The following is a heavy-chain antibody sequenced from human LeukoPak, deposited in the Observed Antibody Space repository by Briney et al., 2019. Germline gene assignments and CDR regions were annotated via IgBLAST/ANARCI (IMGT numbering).Heavy chain of an antibody. CDR3: ASQSEALWFGNAFDI. CDR1: GFTFSSYS. V-gene: IGHV3-21*04. J-gene: IGHJ3*02. D-gene: IGHD3-10*01. CDR2: ISSSSSYI. Sequence: GGSLRLSCAASGFTFSSYSMNWVRQAPGKGLEWVSSISSSSSYIYYADSVKGRFTISRDNAKNTLYLQMNSLRAEDTAVYYCASQSEALWFGNAFDIWGQGTMVAVSS.